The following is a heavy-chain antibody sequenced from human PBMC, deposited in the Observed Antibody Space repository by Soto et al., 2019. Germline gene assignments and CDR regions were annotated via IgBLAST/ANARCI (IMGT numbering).Heavy chain of an antibody. D-gene: IGHD6-13*01. CDR2: IYSGGST. CDR3: ARVGGNSSSWSGYYYYYMDV. Sequence: GGSLRLSCAASGFTVSSNYMSWVRQAPGKGLEWVSVIYSGGSTYYADSVKGRFTISRHNSKNTLYLQMNSLRAEDTAVYYCARVGGNSSSWSGYYYYYMDVWGKGTTVTVSS. V-gene: IGHV3-53*04. CDR1: GFTVSSNY. J-gene: IGHJ6*03.